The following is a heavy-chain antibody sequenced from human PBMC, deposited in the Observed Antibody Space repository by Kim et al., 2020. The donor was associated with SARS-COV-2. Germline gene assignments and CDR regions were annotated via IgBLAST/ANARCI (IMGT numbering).Heavy chain of an antibody. CDR3: VRDRRRGSGYSSGTFDY. CDR1: GYIFNDYA. J-gene: IGHJ4*02. Sequence: ASVKVSCKASGYIFNDYAVNWVRQAPGEGLEWMGWINTDTAKSTVAQGFTGRYVFSLDTSVSTAFLEISSLKTDDTGIYYCVRDRRRGSGYSSGTFDYWGQGTQVTVSS. V-gene: IGHV7-4-1*02. CDR2: INTDTAKS. D-gene: IGHD6-25*01.